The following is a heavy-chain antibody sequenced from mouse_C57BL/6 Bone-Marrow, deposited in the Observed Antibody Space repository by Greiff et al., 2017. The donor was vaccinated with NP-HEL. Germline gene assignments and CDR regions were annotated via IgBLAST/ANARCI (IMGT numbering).Heavy chain of an antibody. CDR3: AMVDY. V-gene: IGHV1-81*01. CDR1: GYTFTSYG. Sequence: QVQLKQSGAELARPGASVKLSCKASGYTFTSYGISWVKQRTGQGLEWIGEIYPRSGNTYYNEKFKGKATLTADKSYSTAYMELRSLTSEDSAVYFCAMVDYWGQGTTLTVSS. CDR2: IYPRSGNT. J-gene: IGHJ2*01.